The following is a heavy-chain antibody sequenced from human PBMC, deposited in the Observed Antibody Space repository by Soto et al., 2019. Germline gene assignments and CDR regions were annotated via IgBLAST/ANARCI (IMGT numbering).Heavy chain of an antibody. CDR3: ARGSGWPSYFDY. CDR2: IYYSGST. Sequence: PSETLSLTCTVSGGSISSYYWSWIRQPPGKGLEWIGYIYYSGSTNYNPSLKSGVTISVDTSKNQFSLKLSSVTAADTAMYYCARGSGWPSYFDYWGQGTLVTVPS. CDR1: GGSISSYY. V-gene: IGHV4-59*08. D-gene: IGHD6-19*01. J-gene: IGHJ4*02.